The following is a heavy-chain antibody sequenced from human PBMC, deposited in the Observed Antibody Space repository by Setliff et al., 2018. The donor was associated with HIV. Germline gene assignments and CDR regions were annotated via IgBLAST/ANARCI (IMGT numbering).Heavy chain of an antibody. CDR3: AKDHATSSWFTALLDY. Sequence: GESLKISCAASGFTFSNYAMSWVRQAPGKGLEWVSGISGSAGTTYYADSVKGRFTIFRDNSKNTLYLQMNSLRAEDTSVYYCAKDHATSSWFTALLDYWGQGALVTVSS. J-gene: IGHJ4*02. V-gene: IGHV3-23*01. D-gene: IGHD6-13*01. CDR2: ISGSAGTT. CDR1: GFTFSNYA.